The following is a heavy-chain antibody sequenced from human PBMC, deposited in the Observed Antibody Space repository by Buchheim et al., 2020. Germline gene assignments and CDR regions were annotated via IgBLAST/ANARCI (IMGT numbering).Heavy chain of an antibody. CDR2: IWYDGSNK. CDR3: ARDSCSSTSCSTYYFDY. V-gene: IGHV3-33*01. CDR1: GFTFSSYG. J-gene: IGHJ4*02. D-gene: IGHD2-2*01. Sequence: QVRLVESGGGVVQPGRSLRLSCAASGFTFSSYGMHWVRQAPGKGLEWVAVIWYDGSNKYYADSVKGRFTISRDNSKNTLYLQMNSLRAEDTAVYYCARDSCSSTSCSTYYFDYWGQGTL.